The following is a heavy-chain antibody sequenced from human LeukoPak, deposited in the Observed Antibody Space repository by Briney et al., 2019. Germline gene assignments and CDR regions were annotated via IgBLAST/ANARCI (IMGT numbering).Heavy chain of an antibody. Sequence: GGSLRLSCAASGFTVSSNYMSWVRQAPGKGLEWVSVIYSGGSTYYSDSVKGRFTISRDNSKNTLYLQMNSLRAEDTAVYYCALSAPDYYFDYWGQGTLVTVSS. CDR2: IYSGGST. V-gene: IGHV3-66*02. J-gene: IGHJ4*02. D-gene: IGHD6-25*01. CDR1: GFTVSSNY. CDR3: ALSAPDYYFDY.